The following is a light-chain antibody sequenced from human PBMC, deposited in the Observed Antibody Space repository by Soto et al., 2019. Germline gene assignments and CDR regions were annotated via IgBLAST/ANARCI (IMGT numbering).Light chain of an antibody. CDR2: GAS. CDR1: QSVSSN. V-gene: IGKV3-20*01. Sequence: EIVMTQSPATLSVSPGERATLSCRASQSVSSNLAWYQQKPGQAPRLLIYGASTRATGIPDRFSGGGSGTDFTLTISRLEPEDFAVYFCQQYGSSLITFGQGTRLEI. CDR3: QQYGSSLIT. J-gene: IGKJ5*01.